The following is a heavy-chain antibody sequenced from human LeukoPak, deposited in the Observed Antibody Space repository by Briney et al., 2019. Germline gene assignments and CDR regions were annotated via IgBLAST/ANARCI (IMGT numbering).Heavy chain of an antibody. CDR3: AKDHSSSSPSFDY. Sequence: PGGSLRLSCAASGFTFSSYAMSWVRRAPGRGLGWVSTLSGGGGNTYYAGSVKGRFAISRDNSKNTLYLQMNSLRAEDTAVYYCAKDHSSSSPSFDYWGQGTLVTVSS. D-gene: IGHD6-6*01. CDR2: LSGGGGNT. V-gene: IGHV3-23*01. CDR1: GFTFSSYA. J-gene: IGHJ4*02.